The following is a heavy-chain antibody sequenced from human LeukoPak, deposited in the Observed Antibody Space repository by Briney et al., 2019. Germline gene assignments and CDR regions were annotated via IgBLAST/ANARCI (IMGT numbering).Heavy chain of an antibody. Sequence: ASVKVSCKVSGYSFTELSMHWVRQTPGNGLEWMGGFDPEDGETIYAQKFQGRVTMTEDTSTDTAYMELRSLRSDDTAVYYCARVKSQVVVAATNSYYFDYWGQGTLVTVSS. V-gene: IGHV1-24*01. CDR3: ARVKSQVVVAATNSYYFDY. D-gene: IGHD2-15*01. J-gene: IGHJ4*02. CDR1: GYSFTELS. CDR2: FDPEDGET.